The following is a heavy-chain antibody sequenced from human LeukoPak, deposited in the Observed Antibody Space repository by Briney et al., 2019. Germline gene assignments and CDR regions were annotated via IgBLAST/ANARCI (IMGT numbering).Heavy chain of an antibody. Sequence: ASVKVSCKASGYTSTSYGISWVRQAPGQGLEWMGWISAYNGNTNYAQKLQGRVTMTTDTSTSTAYMELRSLRSDDTAVYYCASDGRYDSSGYSDYWGQGTLVTVSS. J-gene: IGHJ4*02. CDR3: ASDGRYDSSGYSDY. CDR2: ISAYNGNT. CDR1: GYTSTSYG. D-gene: IGHD3-22*01. V-gene: IGHV1-18*01.